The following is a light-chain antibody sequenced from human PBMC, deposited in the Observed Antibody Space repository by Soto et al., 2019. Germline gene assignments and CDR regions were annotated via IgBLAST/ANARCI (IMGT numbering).Light chain of an antibody. CDR2: GAS. CDR1: QSVSRRY. Sequence: KVFIGAPGRQSVSPSEGATSSKKIRQSVSRRYLAWYKQTPGQAPRLLIYGASSRATGIPDRFSGSGSGIDFTLTIRGLAADDFAVYNCQQYGRVPGTFCHGTRVDIK. J-gene: IGKJ5*01. V-gene: IGKV3-20*01. CDR3: QQYGRVPGT.